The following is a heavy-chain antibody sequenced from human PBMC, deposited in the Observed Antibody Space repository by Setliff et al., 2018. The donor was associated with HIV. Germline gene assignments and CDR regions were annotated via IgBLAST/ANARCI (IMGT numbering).Heavy chain of an antibody. CDR3: ARGGDWDDNYYMDV. Sequence: SRTCAISGDSVSSKSAARNWLRQSPSRGLEWLGRTYYRSKWNSDYAPSVKSRVTINPDTSTNKFSLQLNSVTPKDTAVYYCARGGDWDDNYYMDVWGKGTTVTVSS. J-gene: IGHJ6*03. CDR2: TYYRSKWNS. CDR1: GDSVSSKSAA. D-gene: IGHD1-1*01. V-gene: IGHV6-1*01.